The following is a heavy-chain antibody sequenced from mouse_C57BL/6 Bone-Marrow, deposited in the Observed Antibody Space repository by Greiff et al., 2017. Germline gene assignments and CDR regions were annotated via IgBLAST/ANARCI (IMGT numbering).Heavy chain of an antibody. J-gene: IGHJ4*01. V-gene: IGHV5-4*01. Sequence: EVQGVESGGGLVKPGGSLKLSCAASGFTFSSYAMSWVRQTPEKRLEWVATISDGGSYTYYPDNVQGRFTISRDNAKNNLYLQRRQLKSEDTAMYYCARDRGGDYWGQGTSVTVSS. CDR3: ARDRGGDY. D-gene: IGHD3-3*01. CDR1: GFTFSSYA. CDR2: ISDGGSYT.